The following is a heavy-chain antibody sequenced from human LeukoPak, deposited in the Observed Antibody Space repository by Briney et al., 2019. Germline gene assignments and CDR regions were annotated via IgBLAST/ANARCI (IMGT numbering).Heavy chain of an antibody. CDR1: GYTFTSYG. CDR3: ARATVLWFGEPVGSVY. CDR2: INTNTGNP. Sequence: ASVKVSCKASGYTFTSYGISWVRQAPGQGLEWMGWINTNTGNPTYAQGFTGRFVFSLDTSVSTAYLQISSLKAEDTAVYYCARATVLWFGEPVGSVYWGQGTLVTVSS. J-gene: IGHJ4*02. D-gene: IGHD3-10*01. V-gene: IGHV7-4-1*02.